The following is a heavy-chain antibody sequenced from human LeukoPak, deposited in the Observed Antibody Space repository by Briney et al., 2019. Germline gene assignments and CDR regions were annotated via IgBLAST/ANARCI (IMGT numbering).Heavy chain of an antibody. CDR2: IKQDGSEK. CDR1: GFTFSSYW. J-gene: IGHJ4*02. CDR3: ARGFGGFDY. Sequence: GGSLRLSCASSGFTFSSYWMNWVRLAPGKGLEWVANIKQDGSEKYFVDSVKGRFTISRDNAKNSLYLQMNSLRAEDTAVYYCARGFGGFDYWGQGTLVTVSS. V-gene: IGHV3-7*04. D-gene: IGHD3-10*01.